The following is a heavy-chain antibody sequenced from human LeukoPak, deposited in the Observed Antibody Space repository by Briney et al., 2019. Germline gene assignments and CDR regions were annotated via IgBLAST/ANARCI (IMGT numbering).Heavy chain of an antibody. CDR1: GYSFTNYW. J-gene: IGHJ6*02. CDR2: IYPGDSDT. D-gene: IGHD6-6*01. V-gene: IGHV5-51*01. CDR3: ARRGSSSENYYYGMDV. Sequence: GESLKISCKGSGYSFTNYWIGCVRQMPGKGLEWMGIIYPGDSDTRYSPSFQGQVTISADKSISTAYLQWSSLKASDTAMYYCARRGSSSENYYYGMDVWGQGTTVTVSS.